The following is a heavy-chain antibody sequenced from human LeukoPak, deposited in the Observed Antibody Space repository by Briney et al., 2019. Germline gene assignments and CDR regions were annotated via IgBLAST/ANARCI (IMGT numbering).Heavy chain of an antibody. CDR2: IYYSGST. J-gene: IGHJ4*02. CDR1: GGSLSSYY. D-gene: IGHD3-3*01. CDR3: ARVLPAYDFRYYFDY. Sequence: SETLSLTCTVSGGSLSSYYWSWIRQPPGKGLEWIGYIYYSGSTNYNPSLKSRVTISVDTSKNQFSLKLSSVTAADTAVYYCARVLPAYDFRYYFDYWGQGTLVTVSS. V-gene: IGHV4-59*01.